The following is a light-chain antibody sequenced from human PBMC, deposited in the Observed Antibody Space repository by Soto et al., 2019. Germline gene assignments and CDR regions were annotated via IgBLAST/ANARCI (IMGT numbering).Light chain of an antibody. CDR3: QRYDSLRT. CDR2: GAS. CDR1: QSVSSSY. Sequence: TQSPATLSVSPGERATLSCRASQSVSSSYLAWYQQKPGQAPRLLIYGASSRATGIPDRFSGSGSGTDFTLTITRLEPEDFAMYYCQRYDSLRTFGQGTKVDIK. V-gene: IGKV3-20*01. J-gene: IGKJ1*01.